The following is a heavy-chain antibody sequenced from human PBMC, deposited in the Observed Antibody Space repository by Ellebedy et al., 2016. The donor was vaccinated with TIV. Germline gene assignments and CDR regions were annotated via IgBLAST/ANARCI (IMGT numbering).Heavy chain of an antibody. CDR2: ISYSGGT. J-gene: IGHJ4*02. D-gene: IGHD2-2*01. CDR3: GWEWSSTSCRGGY. V-gene: IGHV4-39*02. CDR1: GGSISSSPYH. Sequence: MPSETLSLTCTVSGGSISSSPYHWGWIRQPPGKGLEWLGSISYSGGTYYSPSPKTRVTISVDTSKNHCSLKLSSVTAADTAVYYCGWEWSSTSCRGGYWGRGTLVTVSS.